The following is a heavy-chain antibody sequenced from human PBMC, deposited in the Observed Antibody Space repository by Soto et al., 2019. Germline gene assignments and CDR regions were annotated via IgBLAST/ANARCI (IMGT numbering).Heavy chain of an antibody. CDR1: GGSISSYY. Sequence: PSETLSLTCTVSGGSISSYYWSWIRQPPGKGLEWIGYIYYSGSTNYNPSLKSRVTISVDTSKNQFSLKLSSVTAADTAVYYCASVDHGDHGYYFDYWRQGTLVTVS. CDR2: IYYSGST. J-gene: IGHJ4*02. V-gene: IGHV4-59*01. D-gene: IGHD4-17*01. CDR3: ASVDHGDHGYYFDY.